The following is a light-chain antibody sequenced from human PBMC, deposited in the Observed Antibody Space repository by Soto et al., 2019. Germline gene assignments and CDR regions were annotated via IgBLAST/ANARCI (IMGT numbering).Light chain of an antibody. Sequence: QLVLTQSPSASASLGASVKLTCTLSSGHSSYAIAWHQQQPEKGPRYLMKLNGDGSHSKGDGIPDRFSGSSSGAERYLTISSLQSEDEADFYCKTWGTGIQVFGGGTKLTVL. V-gene: IGLV4-69*01. J-gene: IGLJ2*01. CDR1: SGHSSYA. CDR3: KTWGTGIQV. CDR2: LNGDGSH.